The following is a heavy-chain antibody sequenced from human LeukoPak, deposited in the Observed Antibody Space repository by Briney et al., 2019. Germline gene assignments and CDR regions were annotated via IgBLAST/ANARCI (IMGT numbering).Heavy chain of an antibody. Sequence: GESLKISCKGSGYSFTSYWNGCVRQMPRNALEWMGIIYPGDSDTRYSPSFQGQVTISADKSISTAYLQWSSLKASDTAMYYCARDYYDSSGYYSNWFDPWGQGTLVTVSS. CDR3: ARDYYDSSGYYSNWFDP. CDR2: IYPGDSDT. J-gene: IGHJ5*02. CDR1: GYSFTSYW. V-gene: IGHV5-51*01. D-gene: IGHD3-22*01.